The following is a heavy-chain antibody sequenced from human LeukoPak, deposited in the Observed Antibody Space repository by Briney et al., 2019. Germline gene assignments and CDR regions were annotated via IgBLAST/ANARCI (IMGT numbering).Heavy chain of an antibody. CDR1: GFTFSSYA. CDR3: AKSFELWVHYGMDV. Sequence: GGSLRLSCAASGFTFSSYAMSWVRQAPGKGLEWVSDINGSGGSTYYADSVKGRFTISRDNSNNTLYLQMNSLRAEDTAVYYCAKSFELWVHYGMDVWGQGTTVTVSS. CDR2: INGSGGST. V-gene: IGHV3-23*01. D-gene: IGHD5-18*01. J-gene: IGHJ6*02.